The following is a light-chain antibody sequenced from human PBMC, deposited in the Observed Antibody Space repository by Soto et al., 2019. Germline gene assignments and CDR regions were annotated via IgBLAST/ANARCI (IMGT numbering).Light chain of an antibody. CDR1: QSVSSSY. CDR3: QQYGTSPRT. Sequence: EIVFTQSPGTPSLSPGERATLSCRASQSVSSSYLAWYQQEPGQAPRLLIYGASSRATGIPDRFSGSGSGTDFTLTISRLEPEDFAVYYCQQYGTSPRTFGQGTKVDI. CDR2: GAS. V-gene: IGKV3-20*01. J-gene: IGKJ1*01.